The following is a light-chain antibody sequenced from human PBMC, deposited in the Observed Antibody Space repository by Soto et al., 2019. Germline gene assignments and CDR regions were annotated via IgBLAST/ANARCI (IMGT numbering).Light chain of an antibody. Sequence: QSVLTQSPSASASLGASVKLTCILSSGHSTYAIAWHQHQAGKGPRYLMHLSSDGSHTKGDGIPDRFSGSSSGAERYLTISSLQSEDEGDYYCQTWGAGFVVFGGGTKVTVL. J-gene: IGLJ2*01. CDR1: SGHSTYA. CDR2: LSSDGSH. CDR3: QTWGAGFVV. V-gene: IGLV4-69*01.